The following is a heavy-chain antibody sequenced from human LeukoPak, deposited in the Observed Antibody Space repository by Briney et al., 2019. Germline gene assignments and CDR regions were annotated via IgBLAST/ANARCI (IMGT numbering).Heavy chain of an antibody. J-gene: IGHJ6*03. CDR3: ARGDPTYYMDV. Sequence: PSETLSLTCTVSGGSISSGGYYWSWIRQHPGKGLEWIGYIYYSGSAYYNPSLKSRVTISVDTSKNQFSLKLSSVTAADTAVYYCARGDPTYYMDVWGKGTTVTVSS. CDR1: GGSISSGGYY. V-gene: IGHV4-31*03. CDR2: IYYSGSA. D-gene: IGHD1-26*01.